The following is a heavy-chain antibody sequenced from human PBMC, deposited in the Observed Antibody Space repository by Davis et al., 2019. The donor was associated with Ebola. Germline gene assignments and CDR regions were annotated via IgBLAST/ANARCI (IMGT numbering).Heavy chain of an antibody. CDR3: ARAGYGADFDY. CDR1: GGSISSYY. D-gene: IGHD4-17*01. CDR2: IYYSGST. V-gene: IGHV4-59*01. Sequence: PSETLSLTCTVSGGSISSYYWSWIRQPPGKGLEWIGYIYYSGSTNYNPSLKSRVTISVDTSKNQFSLKLSSVTAADTAVYYCARAGYGADFDYWGQGTLVTVSS. J-gene: IGHJ4*02.